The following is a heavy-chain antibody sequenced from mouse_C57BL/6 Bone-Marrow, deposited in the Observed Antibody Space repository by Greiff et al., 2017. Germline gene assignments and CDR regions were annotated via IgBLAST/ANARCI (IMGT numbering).Heavy chain of an antibody. D-gene: IGHD1-1*01. CDR1: GYTFTSYW. CDR2: IDPSDSYT. J-gene: IGHJ3*01. Sequence: VQLQQPGAELVKPGASVKLSCKASGYTFTSYWMQWVKQRPGQGLEWIGEIDPSDSYTNYNQQFKGKATLTVDTSSSTAYMQLSSLTSEDSAVYYCARSDDCGSSWFAYRGQANLVTVSA. CDR3: ARSDDCGSSWFAY. V-gene: IGHV1-50*01.